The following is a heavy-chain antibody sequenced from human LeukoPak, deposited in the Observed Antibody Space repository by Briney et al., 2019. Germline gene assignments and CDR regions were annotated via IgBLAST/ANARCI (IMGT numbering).Heavy chain of an antibody. J-gene: IGHJ4*02. CDR3: ARDPLAGRTGYSSGWYVFNYFDY. V-gene: IGHV1-2*02. Sequence: ASVKVSCKASGYTFTGYYMHWVRQAPGQGLEWMGWINPNSGGTNYAQKFQGRVTMTRDTSISTAYMELSRLRSDDTAVYYCARDPLAGRTGYSSGWYVFNYFDYWGQGTLVTVSS. CDR2: INPNSGGT. D-gene: IGHD6-19*01. CDR1: GYTFTGYY.